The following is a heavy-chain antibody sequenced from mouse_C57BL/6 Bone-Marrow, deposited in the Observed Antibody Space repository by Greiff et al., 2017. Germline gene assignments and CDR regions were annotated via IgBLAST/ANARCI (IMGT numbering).Heavy chain of an antibody. Sequence: VQLQQPGAELVKPGASVKMSCKASGYTFTSYWITWVKQRPGQGLEWIGDIYPGSGSTNYNEKFKSKATLTVDTSSSTAYMQLSSLTSEDSAVYYCARGDGNYVLFAYWGQGTLVTVSA. CDR3: ARGDGNYVLFAY. J-gene: IGHJ3*01. D-gene: IGHD2-1*01. CDR2: IYPGSGST. V-gene: IGHV1-55*01. CDR1: GYTFTSYW.